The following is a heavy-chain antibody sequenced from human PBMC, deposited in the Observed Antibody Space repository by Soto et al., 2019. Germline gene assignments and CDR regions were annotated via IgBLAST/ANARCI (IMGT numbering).Heavy chain of an antibody. V-gene: IGHV1-69*01. J-gene: IGHJ6*02. CDR1: GGTFSSYA. CDR2: IIPIFGTA. Sequence: KVSCKASGGTFSSYAISWVRQAPGQGLEWMGGIIPIFGTANYAQKFQGRVTITADESTSTAYMELSSLRSEDTAVYYCARGSVVVVPALYYYYGMDVWGQGTTVTVSS. CDR3: ARGSVVVVPALYYYYGMDV. D-gene: IGHD2-2*01.